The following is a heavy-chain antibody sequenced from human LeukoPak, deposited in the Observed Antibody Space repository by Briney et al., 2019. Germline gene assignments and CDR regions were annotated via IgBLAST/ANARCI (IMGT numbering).Heavy chain of an antibody. Sequence: PSETLSLTCTVSGGSISNDYWSWIRQPPGKGLEWIGYIYYGGTTDYNPSLKSRVIISLDTSKNQISLKLSSVTAADTAVYYCATSGGWYRFAYWRQGTLVTVSS. CDR2: IYYGGTT. V-gene: IGHV4-59*08. CDR1: GGSISNDY. J-gene: IGHJ4*02. D-gene: IGHD3-10*01. CDR3: ATSGGWYRFAY.